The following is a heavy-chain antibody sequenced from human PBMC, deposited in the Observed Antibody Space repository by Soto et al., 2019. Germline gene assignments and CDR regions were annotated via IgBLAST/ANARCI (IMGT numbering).Heavy chain of an antibody. J-gene: IGHJ6*02. CDR1: GFTFSSYG. CDR2: IWDDGSNK. Sequence: QVQLVESGGGVVQPGRSLRLSCAASGFTFSSYGMHWVRQAPGKGLEWVAVIWDDGSNKYYADSVKGRFTISRDNSKNTLYLQMNSLRAEDTAVYYCARDWSVQQLVLHYGMDVWGQGTTVTVSS. D-gene: IGHD6-13*01. CDR3: ARDWSVQQLVLHYGMDV. V-gene: IGHV3-33*01.